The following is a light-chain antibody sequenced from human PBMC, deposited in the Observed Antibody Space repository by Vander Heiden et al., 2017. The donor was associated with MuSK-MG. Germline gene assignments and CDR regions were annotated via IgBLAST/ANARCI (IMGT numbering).Light chain of an antibody. CDR1: QSIRGW. CDR2: ETS. Sequence: DIHLNQSPSIVSASVGDRVIITCRASQSIRGWLAWYQPKPGRPPRLLIYETSTLESGVPSKFSGSRSETDFTLTIDSLQPDDFATYYFQPFTSYLGSFGQGTKVDIK. CDR3: QPFTSYLGS. J-gene: IGKJ1*01. V-gene: IGKV1-5*03.